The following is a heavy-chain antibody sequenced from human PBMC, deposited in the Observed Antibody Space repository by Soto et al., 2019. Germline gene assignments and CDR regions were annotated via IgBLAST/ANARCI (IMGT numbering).Heavy chain of an antibody. CDR2: IKNDGTKP. V-gene: IGHV3-74*01. CDR3: VKDMSGDYGDYFDY. Sequence: EVQLVESGGGLVQPGGSLTLSCAASGFTFSAHWMHWVRQVPGKGLMWVSGIKNDGTKPKYADSVRGRFTISRDNARDTLYLHMNSLRADDTALYYCVKDMSGDYGDYFDYWGQGTLVTVSS. CDR1: GFTFSAHW. J-gene: IGHJ4*02. D-gene: IGHD4-17*01.